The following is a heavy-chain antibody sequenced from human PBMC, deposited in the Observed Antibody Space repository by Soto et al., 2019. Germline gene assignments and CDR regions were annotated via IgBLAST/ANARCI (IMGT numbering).Heavy chain of an antibody. D-gene: IGHD6-13*01. V-gene: IGHV3-23*01. CDR3: AKVMPSSRWYYYYGMDV. CDR2: ISGSGGNT. Sequence: GGSLRLSCTGSGFTFGDYAMSWVRQAPGKGLEWVSAISGSGGNTYYADSVKGRFTISRDNSKNTLYLQMNSLRAEDTAVYYCAKVMPSSRWYYYYGMDVWGQGTTVTVSS. J-gene: IGHJ6*02. CDR1: GFTFGDYA.